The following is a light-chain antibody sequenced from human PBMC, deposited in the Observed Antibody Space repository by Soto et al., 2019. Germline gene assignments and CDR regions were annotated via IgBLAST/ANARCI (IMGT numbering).Light chain of an antibody. V-gene: IGKV1-5*01. J-gene: IGKJ5*01. CDR3: QQYNNWPPIT. CDR2: DAS. CDR1: QSISSW. Sequence: DIQMTQSPSTLSASVGDRVTXXXXXSQSISSWLAWYQQKPGEAPKLLIYDASSLDRGVPSRISGSGSGTEFTLTNRRLESENFAVYYCQQYNNWPPITFGQGTRLEIK.